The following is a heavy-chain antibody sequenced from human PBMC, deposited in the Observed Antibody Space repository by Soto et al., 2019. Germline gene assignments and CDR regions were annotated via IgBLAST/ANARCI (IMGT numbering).Heavy chain of an antibody. CDR1: GGTFSSYA. CDR2: IIPIFGTA. Sequence: ASVKVSCKASGGTFSSYAISWVRQAPGQGLEWMGGIIPIFGTASYAQKFQGRVTITADESTSTAYMELSSLRSEDTAVYYCARDLQSLGDSSGYYYSWFDPWGQGTLVTVSS. D-gene: IGHD3-22*01. CDR3: ARDLQSLGDSSGYYYSWFDP. J-gene: IGHJ5*02. V-gene: IGHV1-69*13.